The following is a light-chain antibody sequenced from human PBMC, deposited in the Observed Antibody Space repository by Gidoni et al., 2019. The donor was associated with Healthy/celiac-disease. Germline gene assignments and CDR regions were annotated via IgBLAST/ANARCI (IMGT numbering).Light chain of an antibody. CDR2: DAY. V-gene: IGKV1-5*01. CDR3: KQYNSFPWT. CDR1: QRIGGW. J-gene: IGKJ1*01. Sequence: IQMTRSPSTLSASLGDRVTITCRASQRIGGWWACYQQKPCKAPKLLLSDAYTLENGVPSRFIGSGSGTAFSLTFSDLQPDDFATYYCKQYNSFPWTFGQGTKVEIK.